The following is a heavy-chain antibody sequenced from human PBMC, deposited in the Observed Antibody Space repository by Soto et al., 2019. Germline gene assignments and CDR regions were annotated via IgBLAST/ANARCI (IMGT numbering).Heavy chain of an antibody. CDR1: GFTFSSYD. Sequence: EVQLVESGGGLVQPGGFLRLFCSASGFTFSSYDMPWVRQGTGKGLEWVSAIGTTGDTYYAGSVKGRFTISRENAKNSLYLQMNSLRAGDTAIYFCARAIGPTLSDYWGQGTLVTVSS. V-gene: IGHV3-13*04. CDR2: IGTTGDT. CDR3: ARAIGPTLSDY. D-gene: IGHD3-22*01. J-gene: IGHJ4*02.